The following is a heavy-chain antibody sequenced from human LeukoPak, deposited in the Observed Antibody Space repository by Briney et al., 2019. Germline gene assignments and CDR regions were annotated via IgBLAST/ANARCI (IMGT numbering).Heavy chain of an antibody. CDR3: ARKPLYYDFWSGSYYYMDV. CDR2: IIPIFGTA. Sequence: SVKVSCKASGGTFSSYAISWVRQAPGQGLEWMGRIIPIFGTANYAQKFQGRVTITTDESTSTAYMELSSLRSEDTAVYYCARKPLYYDFWSGSYYYMDVWGKGTTVTVSS. D-gene: IGHD3-3*01. V-gene: IGHV1-69*05. CDR1: GGTFSSYA. J-gene: IGHJ6*03.